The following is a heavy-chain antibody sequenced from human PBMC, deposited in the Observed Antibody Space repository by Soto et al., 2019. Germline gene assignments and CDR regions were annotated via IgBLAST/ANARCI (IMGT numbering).Heavy chain of an antibody. CDR1: GYSFRSYW. CDR2: YYTGDSTS. D-gene: IGHD3-3*01. Sequence: PGESLKISCKTSGYSFRSYWVAWVRQLPGKGLEWMVTYYTGDSTSTYSPSFQGQVTISVDKTISTSYLQLSSRKASDTAMYYGARIIREFTSNNCSWTFDIWGQGTMVTVSS. CDR3: ARIIREFTSNNCSWTFDI. J-gene: IGHJ3*02. V-gene: IGHV5-51*01.